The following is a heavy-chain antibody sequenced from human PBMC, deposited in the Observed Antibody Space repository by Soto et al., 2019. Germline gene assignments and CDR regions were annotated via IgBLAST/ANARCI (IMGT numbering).Heavy chain of an antibody. CDR3: ARSGITMVRGANYGMDV. V-gene: IGHV5-51*01. J-gene: IGHJ6*02. Sequence: GEALKISCKCSGYSFTSYWIGWVRQMPGKGLEWMGIIYPGDSDTRYSPSFQGQVTISADKSISTAYLQWSSLKASDTAMYYCARSGITMVRGANYGMDVWGQGTTVTVSS. CDR2: IYPGDSDT. CDR1: GYSFTSYW. D-gene: IGHD3-10*01.